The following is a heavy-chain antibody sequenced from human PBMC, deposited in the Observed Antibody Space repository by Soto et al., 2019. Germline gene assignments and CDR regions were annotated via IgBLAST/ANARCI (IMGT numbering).Heavy chain of an antibody. Sequence: QVQLVQSGAEVKKPGSSVMVSCKTSGGTFSDNAISWVRQAPGQGLEWMGGIIPIFGTTNYALKFLGRITITTDESTSTAYMELSSLRSEDTAVYYCARVGEDIIAVQAPQSTYYYYGLDAWGQWTTVTVSS. J-gene: IGHJ6*02. CDR2: IIPIFGTT. V-gene: IGHV1-69*01. D-gene: IGHD6-19*01. CDR1: GGTFSDNA. CDR3: ARVGEDIIAVQAPQSTYYYYGLDA.